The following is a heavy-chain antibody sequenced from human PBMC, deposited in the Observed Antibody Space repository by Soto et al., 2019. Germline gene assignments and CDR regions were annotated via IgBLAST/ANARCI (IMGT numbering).Heavy chain of an antibody. Sequence: PSETLSLTCTVSGGPINNYYWSWIRQSPGGGLEYIGYIFYNGSTNYNPSLKSRVSISVDTSKRQFSLRLSSVSAADTAVYYCGRLRMDTFGTYYRFIDYCGQGTLVTVSS. CDR1: GGPINNYY. CDR2: IFYNGST. J-gene: IGHJ4*02. D-gene: IGHD5-18*01. CDR3: GRLRMDTFGTYYRFIDY. V-gene: IGHV4-59*01.